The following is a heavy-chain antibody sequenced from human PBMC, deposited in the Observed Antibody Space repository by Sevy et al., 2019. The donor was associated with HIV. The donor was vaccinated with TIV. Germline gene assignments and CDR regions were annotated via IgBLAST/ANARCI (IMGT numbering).Heavy chain of an antibody. J-gene: IGHJ6*02. CDR1: GYTFTGYY. Sequence: ASVKVSCKASGYTFTGYYMHWVRQAPGQGLEWMGWINPNRGGTNYAHKFQGRVTMTRDTSISTAYMELSSLRSDDTAIYYCARGMSAYLLANGMDVWGQGTTVTVSS. D-gene: IGHD3-3*01. CDR3: ARGMSAYLLANGMDV. V-gene: IGHV1-2*07. CDR2: INPNRGGT.